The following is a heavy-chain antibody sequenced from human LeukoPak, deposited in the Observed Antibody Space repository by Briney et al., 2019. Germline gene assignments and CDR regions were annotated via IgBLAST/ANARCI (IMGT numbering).Heavy chain of an antibody. D-gene: IGHD2-2*01. V-gene: IGHV3-21*01. CDR3: ARRGRNVVVPAAMSAMDV. J-gene: IGHJ6*02. CDR1: GFTFSSYS. Sequence: PGGSLTLSCAASGFTFSSYSMNWVRQAPGKGLEWVSSISSSSSYIYYPDSVKGRFTISRENAKNSLYLQMNSLRAEDTAVYYCARRGRNVVVPAAMSAMDVWGQGTTVTVSS. CDR2: ISSSSSYI.